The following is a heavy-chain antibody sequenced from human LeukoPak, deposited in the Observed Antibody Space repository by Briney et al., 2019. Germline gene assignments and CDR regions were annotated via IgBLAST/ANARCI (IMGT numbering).Heavy chain of an antibody. D-gene: IGHD6-6*01. CDR1: GGTFSSYA. CDR2: IIPIFGTA. J-gene: IGHJ5*02. V-gene: IGHV1-69*13. Sequence: SVKVSCKASGGTFSSYAISWVRQAPGQGLEWMGGIIPIFGTANYAQKFQGRVTITADESTSTAYMELSSLRSEDTAVYYCARGFEYSSSSGRSRWFDPWGQGTLVTVSS. CDR3: ARGFEYSSSSGRSRWFDP.